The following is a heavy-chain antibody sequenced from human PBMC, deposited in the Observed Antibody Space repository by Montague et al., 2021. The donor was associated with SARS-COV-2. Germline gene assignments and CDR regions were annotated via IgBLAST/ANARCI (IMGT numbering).Heavy chain of an antibody. J-gene: IGHJ4*02. CDR1: GDSVSSYSAA. V-gene: IGHV6-1*01. CDR2: TYYRSKWYI. D-gene: IGHD3-22*01. Sequence: CAISGDSVSSYSAAWNWIRRSPSIGLEWLGRTYYRSKWYIDYALSVKSRITINPDTSKNHFSLQLNSVTPEDTAIYYCARGVYYDGSGYYSFDYWGQGTLVTVSS. CDR3: ARGVYYDGSGYYSFDY.